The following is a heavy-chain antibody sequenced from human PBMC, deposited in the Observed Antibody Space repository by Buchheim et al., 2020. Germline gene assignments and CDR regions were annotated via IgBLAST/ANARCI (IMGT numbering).Heavy chain of an antibody. Sequence: QVQLVESGGGLVKPGGSLRLSCAASGFPFSDYYMSWIRQAPGRGLEWVSYFSSSVSTVYYADSVKGRFTMSRDNAKKSIYFQMSSLRAEDTAVYYCARLKNWNSNPYYYYGMDVWGQGTT. CDR1: GFPFSDYY. CDR2: FSSSVSTV. V-gene: IGHV3-11*01. CDR3: ARLKNWNSNPYYYYGMDV. J-gene: IGHJ6*02. D-gene: IGHD1-7*01.